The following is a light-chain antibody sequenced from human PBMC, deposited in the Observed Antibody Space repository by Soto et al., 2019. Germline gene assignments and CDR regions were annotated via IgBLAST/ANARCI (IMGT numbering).Light chain of an antibody. CDR3: SSYTGFSTDIL. J-gene: IGLJ2*01. CDR1: SSDVGSYNF. Sequence: QSVLTQPASVSGSPGQSITISCTGTSSDVGSYNFVSWYQHHAGTAPKLIIYQVTNRPSGVSDRFSASKSGDTASLTISGLQDEDEAIYYCSSYTGFSTDILFGGGTKVTVL. CDR2: QVT. V-gene: IGLV2-14*01.